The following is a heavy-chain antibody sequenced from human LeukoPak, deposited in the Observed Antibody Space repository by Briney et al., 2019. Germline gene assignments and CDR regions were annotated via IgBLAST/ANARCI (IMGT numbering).Heavy chain of an antibody. CDR1: GFTLSNHW. CDR2: ISGSGGST. J-gene: IGHJ4*02. Sequence: PGGSLRPSCATSGFTLSNHWMCWVRQAPGKGLEWVSAISGSGGSTYYADSVKGRFTISRDNSKNTLYLQMNSLRAEDTAVYYCAKDYYDSSGYYRNDYWGQGTLVTVSS. D-gene: IGHD3-22*01. CDR3: AKDYYDSSGYYRNDY. V-gene: IGHV3-23*01.